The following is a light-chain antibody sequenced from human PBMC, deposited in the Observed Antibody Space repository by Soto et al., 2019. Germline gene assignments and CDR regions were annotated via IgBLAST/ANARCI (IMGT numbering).Light chain of an antibody. J-gene: IGLJ1*01. CDR2: GNS. CDR3: QSYDSSLSAHYV. Sequence: QSALTQLPSVSGAPGQRVTISCTGSSSNIGATYDVQWYQQLPGTAPKLLIYGNSNRPSGVPDRFSGSKSGTSASLAITGLQADDEADYYCQSYDSSLSAHYVFGTGTKVTVL. V-gene: IGLV1-40*01. CDR1: SSNIGATYD.